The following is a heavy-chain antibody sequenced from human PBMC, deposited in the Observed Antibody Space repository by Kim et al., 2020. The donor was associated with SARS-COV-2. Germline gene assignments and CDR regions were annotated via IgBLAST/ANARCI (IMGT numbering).Heavy chain of an antibody. J-gene: IGHJ4*02. Sequence: SDGRSISYADSVKGRFTISRDNAKNTLYLQMNSLGAEDTAVYYCARGFDYWGQGTLVTVSS. CDR3: ARGFDY. CDR2: SDGRSI. V-gene: IGHV3-74*01.